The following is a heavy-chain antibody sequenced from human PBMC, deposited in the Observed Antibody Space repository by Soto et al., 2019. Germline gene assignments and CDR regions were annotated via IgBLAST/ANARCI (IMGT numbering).Heavy chain of an antibody. CDR2: MNPNSGNT. J-gene: IGHJ5*02. Sequence: ASVKVSCKASGYTFTSYDINWVRQATGQGLEWMGWMNPNSGNTGYAQKFQGRVTMTRNTSISTAYMELSSLRSEDTAVYYCARYRITIFGVVRNWFDPWGQGTLVTVSS. CDR1: GYTFTSYD. V-gene: IGHV1-8*01. CDR3: ARYRITIFGVVRNWFDP. D-gene: IGHD3-3*01.